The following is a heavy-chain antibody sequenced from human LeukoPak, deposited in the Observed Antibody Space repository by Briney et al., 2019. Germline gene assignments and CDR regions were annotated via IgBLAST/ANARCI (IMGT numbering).Heavy chain of an antibody. CDR1: GFTFSSYW. Sequence: TGGSLRLSCAASGFTFSSYWMGWVRQAPGKGLEWVANIKQDGSEKYYVDPVKGRFTISRDNAKNSLYLQMNSLRAEDTAVYYCARDPRQQLGSDAFDIWGQGTMVTVSS. CDR2: IKQDGSEK. D-gene: IGHD6-13*01. CDR3: ARDPRQQLGSDAFDI. V-gene: IGHV3-7*03. J-gene: IGHJ3*02.